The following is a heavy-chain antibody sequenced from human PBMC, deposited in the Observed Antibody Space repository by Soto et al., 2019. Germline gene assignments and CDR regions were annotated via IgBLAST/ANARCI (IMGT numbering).Heavy chain of an antibody. CDR1: GYTFTSYA. D-gene: IGHD1-20*01. Sequence: QVQLVQSGAEVKKPGASVKVSCKASGYTFTSYAMHWVRQAPGQRLEWMGWINAGNGNTKYSQKFQGRVTITRDTSASTAYMELSSLRSEDTAVYYCARDQAITGTNYGMDVWGQGTTVTVSS. CDR2: INAGNGNT. CDR3: ARDQAITGTNYGMDV. J-gene: IGHJ6*02. V-gene: IGHV1-3*01.